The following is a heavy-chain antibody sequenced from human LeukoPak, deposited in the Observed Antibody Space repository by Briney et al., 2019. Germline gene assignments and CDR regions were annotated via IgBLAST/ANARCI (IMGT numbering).Heavy chain of an antibody. CDR2: IYYSGST. CDR3: ASPYDSSGYINY. D-gene: IGHD3-22*01. J-gene: IGHJ4*02. CDR1: GGSISSSSYY. V-gene: IGHV4-39*01. Sequence: SETLSLTCTVSGGSISSSSYYWGCIRQPPGKGLEWIGSIYYSGSTYYNPSLKSRVTISVDTSKNQFSLKLSSVTAADTAVYYCASPYDSSGYINYWGQGTLVTVSS.